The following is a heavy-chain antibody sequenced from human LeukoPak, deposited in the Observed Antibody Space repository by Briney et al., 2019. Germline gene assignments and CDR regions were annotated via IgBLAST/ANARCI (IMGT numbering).Heavy chain of an antibody. Sequence: PGGSLRPSCAASGFIFSDHYMDWVRQAPGRGLEWVGRTKNKAQGYTTEYAASVKGRFTISRDDSENSLYLQMNSLKTEDTAMYYCARRDTGRCSDWGQGTLVTVSS. V-gene: IGHV3-72*01. D-gene: IGHD1-26*01. CDR1: GFIFSDHY. CDR3: ARRDTGRCSD. J-gene: IGHJ4*02. CDR2: TKNKAQGYTT.